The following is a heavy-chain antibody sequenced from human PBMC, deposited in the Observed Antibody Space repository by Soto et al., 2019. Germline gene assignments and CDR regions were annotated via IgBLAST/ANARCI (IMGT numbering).Heavy chain of an antibody. V-gene: IGHV3-48*03. CDR1: GFTFSSYE. J-gene: IGHJ6*02. Sequence: EVQLVESGGGLVQPGGSLRLSCAASGFTFSSYEMNWVRQAPGKGLEWVSYISSSGSTIYYADSVKGRFTISRDNAKNSLYLQMNSLRAEDTAVYYCARRREVYYYGMYVWGQGTTVTVSS. CDR3: ARRREVYYYGMYV. CDR2: ISSSGSTI.